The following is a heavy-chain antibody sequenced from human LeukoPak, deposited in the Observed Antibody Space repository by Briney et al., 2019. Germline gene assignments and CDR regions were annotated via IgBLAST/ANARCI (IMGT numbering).Heavy chain of an antibody. V-gene: IGHV4-34*01. CDR2: INHSGST. J-gene: IGHJ6*03. D-gene: IGHD3-10*01. Sequence: PGGSLRLSCAASGFTFSNYAMSWIRQPPGKGLEWIGEINHSGSTNYNPSLKSRVTMSVDTSKNQFSLKLSSVTAADTAVYYCARQRRVRGAKEVYYYYYYYMDVWGKGTTVTISS. CDR3: ARQRRVRGAKEVYYYYYYYMDV. CDR1: GFTFSNYA.